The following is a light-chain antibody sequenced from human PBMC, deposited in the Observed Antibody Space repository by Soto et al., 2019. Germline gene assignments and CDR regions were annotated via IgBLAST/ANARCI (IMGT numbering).Light chain of an antibody. CDR3: LRDYLGWT. Sequence: AIQMTQSPSSLSASVGDRVTITCRASQGIGNDLGWYQQKPGKAPKLLIYDASILQSGVPSRFSGRGSGTDFTLTISSLQPEDSATYYCLRDYLGWTFGQGTKVEIK. V-gene: IGKV1-6*01. J-gene: IGKJ1*01. CDR2: DAS. CDR1: QGIGND.